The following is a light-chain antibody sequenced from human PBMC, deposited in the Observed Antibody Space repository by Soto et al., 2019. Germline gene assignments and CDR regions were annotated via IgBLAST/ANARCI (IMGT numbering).Light chain of an antibody. V-gene: IGLV1-44*01. CDR2: SNN. CDR1: SSNIGSNT. Sequence: QSVLTQPPSASGTPGQRVTISCSGGSSNIGSNTVSWYLQLPGTAPKLLIYSNNQRPSGVPDRFSGSKSGTSASLAISGLQSEDEADYYCAAWDDSLNGVVFGGGTKLTVL. CDR3: AAWDDSLNGVV. J-gene: IGLJ2*01.